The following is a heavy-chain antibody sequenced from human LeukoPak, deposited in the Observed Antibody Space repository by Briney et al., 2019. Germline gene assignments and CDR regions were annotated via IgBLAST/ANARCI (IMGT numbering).Heavy chain of an antibody. CDR3: ARGMPTNFDY. V-gene: IGHV3-74*01. CDR1: GFTFSSYW. J-gene: IGHJ4*02. D-gene: IGHD1-26*01. CDR2: ITSDGSST. Sequence: GGSLRLSCAASGFTFSSYWMHWVRQVPGKGLDRVTRITSDGSSTSSADSVKGRFTISRDNAKNTLYLQMNSLRVEDTAVYYCARGMPTNFDYWGQGALVTVSS.